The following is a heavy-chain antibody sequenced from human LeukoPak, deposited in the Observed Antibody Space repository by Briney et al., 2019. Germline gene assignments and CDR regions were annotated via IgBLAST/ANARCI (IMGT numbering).Heavy chain of an antibody. V-gene: IGHV1-24*01. Sequence: ASVKVSCKVSGYTLTELSMHWVRQAPGKGLEWMGGFDPEDGETIYAQKFQGRVTMTEDTSTDTAYMELSSLRSEDTAVYYCATHPRIAAAEDYYCGMDVWGQGTTVTVSS. CDR2: FDPEDGET. J-gene: IGHJ6*02. CDR1: GYTLTELS. D-gene: IGHD6-13*01. CDR3: ATHPRIAAAEDYYCGMDV.